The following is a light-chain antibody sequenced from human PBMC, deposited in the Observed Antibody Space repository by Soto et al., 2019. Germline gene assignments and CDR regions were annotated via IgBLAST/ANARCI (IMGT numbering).Light chain of an antibody. Sequence: QSVLTQPASVSGSPGQSITISCTGTSSDVGGYNYVSWYQHHPGKAPKLLIYDVNSRPSGVSGRFSGSKSGNTASLTISGLQAEDEADYYCSSYTSSSTEVFGTGTKVTVL. J-gene: IGLJ1*01. CDR1: SSDVGGYNY. CDR3: SSYTSSSTEV. CDR2: DVN. V-gene: IGLV2-14*03.